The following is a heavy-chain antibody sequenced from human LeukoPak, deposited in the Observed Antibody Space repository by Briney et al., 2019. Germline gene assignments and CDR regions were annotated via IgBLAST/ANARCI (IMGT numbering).Heavy chain of an antibody. V-gene: IGHV1-69*06. CDR1: GGTFSSYA. CDR3: AREVYGCSGGSCYEGENWFDP. D-gene: IGHD2-15*01. Sequence: SVKVSCKASGGTFSSYAISWVRQAPGQGLEWMGGIIPIFGTANYAQKFQGRVTITADKSTSTAYMELSSLRSDDTAVYYCAREVYGCSGGSCYEGENWFDPWGQGTLVTVSS. J-gene: IGHJ5*02. CDR2: IIPIFGTA.